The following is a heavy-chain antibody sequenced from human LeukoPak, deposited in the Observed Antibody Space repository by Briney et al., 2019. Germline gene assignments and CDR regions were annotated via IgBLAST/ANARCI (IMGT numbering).Heavy chain of an antibody. CDR1: GFTFNAYP. J-gene: IGHJ6*03. CDR3: AREFEVPAAAPDYYYYYYIDV. CDR2: ISSDGSDG. Sequence: PGGSLGLSCAASGFTFNAYPLHWVRQAPGRGLEWVSAISSDGSDGYYADSVKGRFTISRDNSRNTLYLQMEGLRVEDTAVYYCAREFEVPAAAPDYYYYYYIDVWGKGTAVTVSS. V-gene: IGHV3-30*04. D-gene: IGHD2-2*01.